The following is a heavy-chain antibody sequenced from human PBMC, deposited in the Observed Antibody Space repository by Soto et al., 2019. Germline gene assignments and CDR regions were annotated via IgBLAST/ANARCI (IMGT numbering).Heavy chain of an antibody. CDR1: GGSISSSSYY. Sequence: PSETLSLTCTVSGGSISSSSYYWGWIRQPPGKGLEWIGSIYYSGSTYYNPSLKSRVTISVDTSKNQFSLKLSSVTAADTAVYYCARRSGSGYESGNYYFDYWGQGTLVTVSS. CDR3: ARRSGSGYESGNYYFDY. V-gene: IGHV4-39*01. J-gene: IGHJ4*02. D-gene: IGHD5-12*01. CDR2: IYYSGST.